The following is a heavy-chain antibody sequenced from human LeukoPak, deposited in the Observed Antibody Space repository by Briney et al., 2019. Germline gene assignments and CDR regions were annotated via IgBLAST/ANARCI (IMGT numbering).Heavy chain of an antibody. CDR3: ARLYGTFLEWSPYFDY. CDR1: GFTVSSNL. CDR2: IYSGGST. D-gene: IGHD3-3*02. J-gene: IGHJ4*02. Sequence: GGSLRLSCSASGFTVSSNLMSWVRPAPGKGVEWLSVIYSGGSTYYADSVQGRFTISRHNSKNTLYLQMNSLRAEDTAVYYCARLYGTFLEWSPYFDYWGQGTLVTVSS. V-gene: IGHV3-53*04.